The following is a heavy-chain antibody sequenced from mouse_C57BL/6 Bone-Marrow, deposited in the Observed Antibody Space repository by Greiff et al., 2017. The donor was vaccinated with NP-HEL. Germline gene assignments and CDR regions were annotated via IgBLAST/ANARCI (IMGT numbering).Heavy chain of an antibody. Sequence: VQLQQPGAELVKPGASVKLSCKASGYTFPSYWMHWVTQRPGQGLEWIGMIHPTSGSTNYNEKFKSKATLTVDKSSSTAYMQLSSLTSEDSAVYYCARWSGRYFDVWGTGTTVTVSS. D-gene: IGHD4-1*01. CDR3: ARWSGRYFDV. J-gene: IGHJ1*03. CDR1: GYTFPSYW. V-gene: IGHV1-64*01. CDR2: IHPTSGST.